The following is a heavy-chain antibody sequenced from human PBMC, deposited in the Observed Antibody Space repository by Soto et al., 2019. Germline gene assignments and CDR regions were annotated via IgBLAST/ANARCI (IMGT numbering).Heavy chain of an antibody. CDR3: ARDWGEKAYYYDSGWDAFDI. CDR2: IYTSGRT. D-gene: IGHD3-22*01. Sequence: TLSLTCTVSGGSISSYYWSWIRQPAGKGLEWIGRIYTSGRTNYNPSLKSRVTMSVDTSKNQFSLKLSSVTAADTAVYYCARDWGEKAYYYDSGWDAFDIWGQGTMVTVSS. J-gene: IGHJ3*02. V-gene: IGHV4-4*07. CDR1: GGSISSYY.